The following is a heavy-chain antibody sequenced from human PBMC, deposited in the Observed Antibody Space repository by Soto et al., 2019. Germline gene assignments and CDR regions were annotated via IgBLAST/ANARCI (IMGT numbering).Heavy chain of an antibody. CDR3: ASATITMIRGVTFYYYGMDV. V-gene: IGHV1-18*04. Sequence: QVHLLQSGAEVKKPGASVKVSCKASGYTFASYGISWVRQAPGQGLEWMGSISGYNGNTNYAQKFQGRVTMNTDTSTNTAYMELRSLRSDDTAVYYCASATITMIRGVTFYYYGMDVWGQGTTVTVSS. CDR2: ISGYNGNT. J-gene: IGHJ6*02. CDR1: GYTFASYG. D-gene: IGHD3-10*01.